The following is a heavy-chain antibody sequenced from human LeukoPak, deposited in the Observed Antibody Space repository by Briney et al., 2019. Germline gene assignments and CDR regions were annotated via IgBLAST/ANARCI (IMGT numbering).Heavy chain of an antibody. Sequence: SETLSLTCTVSGGSISSYYWSWIRQPAGKGLEWIGRICTSGSTNYNPSLKSRVTMSVDTSKNQFSLKLSSVTAADTAVYYCARDMVRGVILGWFDPWGQGTLVTVSS. CDR3: ARDMVRGVILGWFDP. D-gene: IGHD3-10*01. CDR2: ICTSGST. V-gene: IGHV4-4*07. J-gene: IGHJ5*02. CDR1: GGSISSYY.